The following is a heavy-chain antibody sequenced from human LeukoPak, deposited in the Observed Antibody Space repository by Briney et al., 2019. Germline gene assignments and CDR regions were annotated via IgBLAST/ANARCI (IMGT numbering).Heavy chain of an antibody. V-gene: IGHV4-61*02. J-gene: IGHJ6*03. CDR1: GGSISSGSYC. Sequence: PSQTLSLTCTVSGGSISSGSYCWSWIRQPAGKGLEWIGRIYTSGSTNYNPSLKSRVTISVDTSKNQFSLKLSSVTAADTAVYYCARALYQPATSYYYYYYMDVWGKGTTVTVSS. CDR3: ARALYQPATSYYYYYYMDV. D-gene: IGHD2-2*01. CDR2: IYTSGST.